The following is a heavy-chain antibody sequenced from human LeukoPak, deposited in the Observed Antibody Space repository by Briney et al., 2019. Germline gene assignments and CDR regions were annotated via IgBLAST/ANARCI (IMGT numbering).Heavy chain of an antibody. CDR3: TTGGRDF. CDR2: IKSRSDGETA. Sequence: GGSLRLSCGASGLTFSSYAMHWVRQAPGKGLEWVGRIKSRSDGETADYTTAVKGRFTISRDDSKNTLSLQMNSLKTEDTAVYYYTTGGRDFWGQGTLVTVSS. V-gene: IGHV3-15*01. J-gene: IGHJ4*02. CDR1: GLTFSSYA.